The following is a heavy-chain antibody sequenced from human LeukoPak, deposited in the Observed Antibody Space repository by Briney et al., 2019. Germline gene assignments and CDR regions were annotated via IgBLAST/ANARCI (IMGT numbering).Heavy chain of an antibody. D-gene: IGHD3-22*01. CDR1: GYTFTGYY. V-gene: IGHV1-2*02. J-gene: IGHJ4*02. CDR2: INPNSGGT. Sequence: ASVKVSCKASGYTFTGYYMHWVRQAPGQGLEWMGWINPNSGGTNYAQKFQGRVTMTRDTSISTAYMELSRLRSDDTAVYYCARSYYYDSNGYFDYWGQGTLVTVSS. CDR3: ARSYYYDSNGYFDY.